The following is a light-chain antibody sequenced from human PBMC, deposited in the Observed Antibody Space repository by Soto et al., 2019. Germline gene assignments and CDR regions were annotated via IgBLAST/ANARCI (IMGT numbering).Light chain of an antibody. CDR3: SSYTSSTTLGI. CDR1: SSDVGGYDY. V-gene: IGLV2-14*03. CDR2: DVS. Sequence: QSALTQPASVSGSPGQSITISCIGTSSDVGGYDYVSWHQQHPGKAPKVIIYDVSNRPSGVSNRFSGSKSGNTASLTISGLQAEDEADYYCSSYTSSTTLGIFGGGTKLTVL. J-gene: IGLJ2*01.